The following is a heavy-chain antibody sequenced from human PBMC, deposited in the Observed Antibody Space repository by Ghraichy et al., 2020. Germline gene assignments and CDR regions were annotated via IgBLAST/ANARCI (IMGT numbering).Heavy chain of an antibody. V-gene: IGHV3-49*03. CDR1: GFTFATYN. D-gene: IGHD3-10*01. CDR2: IRSKTYGETT. CDR3: ASVPYYNSPPAH. Sequence: GESLNISCTTSGFTFATYNVHWFRQAPGKGLEWIAFIRSKTYGETTQYVASVQGRFTVSRDDSKSIAYLQMNSLKTEDTAVYYCASVPYYNSPPAHWGQGTLVTVSS. J-gene: IGHJ4*02.